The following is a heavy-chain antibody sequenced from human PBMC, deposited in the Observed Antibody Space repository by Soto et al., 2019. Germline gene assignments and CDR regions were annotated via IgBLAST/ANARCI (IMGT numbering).Heavy chain of an antibody. CDR1: GYTFTGYF. V-gene: IGHV1-2*02. CDR2: ISPHSGGT. Sequence: ASVKVSFKASGYTFTGYFMHWLRQAPGQGLEWMGWISPHSGGTHYAQKFQGRVTMTRDTFISTAYMELNRVRSDDTAVYFCARDPGGSYAYWGQGTLVTVSS. J-gene: IGHJ4*02. CDR3: ARDPGGSYAY. D-gene: IGHD1-26*01.